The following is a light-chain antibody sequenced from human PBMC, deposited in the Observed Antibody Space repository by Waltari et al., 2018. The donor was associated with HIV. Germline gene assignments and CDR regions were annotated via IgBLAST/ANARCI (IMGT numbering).Light chain of an antibody. J-gene: IGLJ3*02. V-gene: IGLV3-27*01. CDR2: KDN. Sequence: SYELTQQPSSVSVSPGQTARITCSGDILAKKYGRWFQQKPGQAPVLIIYKDNERPSGGPARFSGSNSGTTVTLTIRGAQVEDEADYYCYSAADNNLVFGGGTKLTVL. CDR3: YSAADNNLV. CDR1: ILAKKY.